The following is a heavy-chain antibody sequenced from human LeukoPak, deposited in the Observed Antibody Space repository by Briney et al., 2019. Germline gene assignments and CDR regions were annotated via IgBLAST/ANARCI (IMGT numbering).Heavy chain of an antibody. J-gene: IGHJ6*02. D-gene: IGHD3-10*01. CDR2: IGGSGDST. V-gene: IGHV3-23*01. CDR1: GFTFDNYA. Sequence: GGSLRLSCTGSGFTFDNYAMICVRQAAGKGLEWVSVIGGSGDSTGSADSVRGRFTISRDNCKNTLYLEMSSLRVEDTAVYHCAKARNSYDSGRCHSPNCYYGMDVWGQGTTVIVSS. CDR3: AKARNSYDSGRCHSPNCYYGMDV.